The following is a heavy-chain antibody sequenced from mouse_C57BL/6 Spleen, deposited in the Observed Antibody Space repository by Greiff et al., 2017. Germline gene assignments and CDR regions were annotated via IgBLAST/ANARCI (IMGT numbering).Heavy chain of an antibody. CDR3: TTATTVVDWYFDV. CDR2: IDPENGDT. J-gene: IGHJ1*03. CDR1: GFNITDDY. V-gene: IGHV14-4*01. Sequence: EVQLQQSGAELVRPGASVKLSCTASGFNITDDYMHWVKQRPEQGLEWIGWIDPENGDTEYASKFQGKATITADTSSNTAYLQLSSLTSEDTAVYYCTTATTVVDWYFDVWGTGTTVTVSS. D-gene: IGHD1-1*01.